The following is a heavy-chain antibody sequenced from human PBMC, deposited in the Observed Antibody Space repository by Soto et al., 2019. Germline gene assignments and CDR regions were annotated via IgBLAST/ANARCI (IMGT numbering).Heavy chain of an antibody. Sequence: QVQLVQSGAEVKKPGASVKVSCKASGYTFTSYAMHWVRQAPGQRLEWMGWINAGNGNTKYSQKSQGRVTITKDTSASTAYMELSSLRSEDTDVYYCARGGQYNWNPFDYWGQGTLVTVSS. V-gene: IGHV1-3*01. D-gene: IGHD1-20*01. CDR1: GYTFTSYA. J-gene: IGHJ4*02. CDR3: ARGGQYNWNPFDY. CDR2: INAGNGNT.